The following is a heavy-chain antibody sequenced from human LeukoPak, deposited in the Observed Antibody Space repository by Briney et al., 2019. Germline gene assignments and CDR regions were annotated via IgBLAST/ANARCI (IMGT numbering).Heavy chain of an antibody. V-gene: IGHV4-34*08. Sequence: PGRSLRLSCAASGFTFSTYGMHWIRQAPGKGLEWIGEINHSGSTNYNPSLKSRVTISVDTSKNQFSLKLSSVTAADTAVYYCASSYKRGVVIIHYVDYWGQGTLVTVSS. CDR1: GFTFSTYG. CDR2: INHSGST. J-gene: IGHJ4*02. D-gene: IGHD3-3*01. CDR3: ASSYKRGVVIIHYVDY.